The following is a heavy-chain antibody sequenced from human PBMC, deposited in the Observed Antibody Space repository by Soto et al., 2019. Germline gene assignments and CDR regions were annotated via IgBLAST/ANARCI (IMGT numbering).Heavy chain of an antibody. V-gene: IGHV4-30-4*01. D-gene: IGHD3-10*01. CDR2: IYYSGST. CDR1: GGSISSGDYY. Sequence: PSETLSLTCTVSGGSISSGDYYWSWIRQPPGKGLEWIGYIYYSGSTYYNPSLKSRVTISVDTSKNQFSLKLSSVTAADTAVYYCARLKVVRGVIASSWFDPWGQGTLVTVSS. CDR3: ARLKVVRGVIASSWFDP. J-gene: IGHJ5*02.